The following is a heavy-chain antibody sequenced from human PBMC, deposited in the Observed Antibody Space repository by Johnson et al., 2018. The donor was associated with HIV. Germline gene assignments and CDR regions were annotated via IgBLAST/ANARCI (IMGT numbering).Heavy chain of an antibody. CDR2: ISYDGSNK. CDR3: ARVSNHAFDI. Sequence: QVQLVESGGGLVQPGGSLRLSCTASGFTFSSYAMHWVRQAPGKGLEWVAVISYDGSNKYYADSVKGRFTISRDNSKNTLYLQMNSLRAEDTAVYYCARVSNHAFDIWGQGTMVTVSS. V-gene: IGHV3-30*04. CDR1: GFTFSSYA. J-gene: IGHJ3*02.